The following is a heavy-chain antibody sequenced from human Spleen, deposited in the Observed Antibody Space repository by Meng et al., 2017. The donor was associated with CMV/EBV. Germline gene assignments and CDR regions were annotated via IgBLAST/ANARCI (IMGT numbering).Heavy chain of an antibody. J-gene: IGHJ5*02. CDR3: AGGGPALFTPFDP. CDR1: GFTFSSYA. V-gene: IGHV3-23*01. CDR2: ISGSGGST. Sequence: GGSLRLSCAASGFTFSSYAMSWVRQAPGKGLEWVSAISGSGGSTYYADSVMGRFIISRDNSKNMLYLEMKSLRADDTAVYYCAGGGPALFTPFDPWGRGTQVTVSS. D-gene: IGHD3-16*01.